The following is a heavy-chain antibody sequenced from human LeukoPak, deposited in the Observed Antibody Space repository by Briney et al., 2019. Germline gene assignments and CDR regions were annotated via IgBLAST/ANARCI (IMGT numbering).Heavy chain of an antibody. D-gene: IGHD3-10*01. CDR1: GYTFTSYA. CDR2: INAGNGNT. J-gene: IGHJ4*02. Sequence: ASVKVSCKASGYTFTSYAMHWVRQPPGQRLEWMGWINAGNGNTKYSQKFQGRVTITRDTSASTAYMELSSLRSEDTAVYYCARGGAGSYYSAVDYWGQGTLVTVSP. CDR3: ARGGAGSYYSAVDY. V-gene: IGHV1-3*01.